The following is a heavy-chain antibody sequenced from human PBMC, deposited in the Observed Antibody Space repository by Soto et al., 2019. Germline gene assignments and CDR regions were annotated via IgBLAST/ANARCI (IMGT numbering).Heavy chain of an antibody. CDR3: AKDRTLH. Sequence: SLRLSCAASGFTFSSYGMHWVRQAPGKGLEWVAVISYDGSNKYYADSVKGRFTISRDNSKNTLYLQMNSLRAEDTAGYYCAKDRTLHWGQGTLVTVSS. CDR2: ISYDGSNK. CDR1: GFTFSSYG. V-gene: IGHV3-30*18. J-gene: IGHJ4*02.